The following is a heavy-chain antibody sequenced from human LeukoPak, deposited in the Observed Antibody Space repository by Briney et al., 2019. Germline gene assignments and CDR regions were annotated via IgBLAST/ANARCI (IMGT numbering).Heavy chain of an antibody. Sequence: GASVKVSCKASGGTFSSYAISWVRQAPGQGLEWMGRIIPILGIANYAQKFQGRVTITADKSTSTAYMELSSLRSEDTAVYYCARGHYDYVWGSYRLPSGDNAFDIWGQGTMVTVSS. V-gene: IGHV1-69*04. J-gene: IGHJ3*02. D-gene: IGHD3-16*02. CDR3: ARGHYDYVWGSYRLPSGDNAFDI. CDR2: IIPILGIA. CDR1: GGTFSSYA.